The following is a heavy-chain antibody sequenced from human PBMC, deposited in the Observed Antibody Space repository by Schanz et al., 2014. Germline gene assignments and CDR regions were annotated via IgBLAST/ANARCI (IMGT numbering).Heavy chain of an antibody. CDR1: GFTFSSYT. D-gene: IGHD3-3*01. CDR3: ARGSGTFDS. Sequence: DVQLAESGGGLVKPGDSLRLSCAASGFTFSSYTMKWVRQAPGKGLEWVSSISSTSTYLYYADSVKGRFTISRDSARNSLYLQMSSLRAEDTAVYYCARGSGTFDSWGQGTLVTVSS. CDR2: ISSTSTYL. J-gene: IGHJ4*02. V-gene: IGHV3-21*04.